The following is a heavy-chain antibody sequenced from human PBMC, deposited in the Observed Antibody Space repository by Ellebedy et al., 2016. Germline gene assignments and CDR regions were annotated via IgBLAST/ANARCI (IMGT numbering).Heavy chain of an antibody. D-gene: IGHD3-10*01. Sequence: ASVKVSCXASGYTFTSYGISWVRQAPGQGLEWMGWISAYNGNTNYAQKLQGRVTMTTDTSTSTAYMELRSLRSDDTAVYYCARATDGSGSSTPLGYWGQGTLVTVSS. CDR3: ARATDGSGSSTPLGY. CDR2: ISAYNGNT. CDR1: GYTFTSYG. J-gene: IGHJ4*02. V-gene: IGHV1-18*01.